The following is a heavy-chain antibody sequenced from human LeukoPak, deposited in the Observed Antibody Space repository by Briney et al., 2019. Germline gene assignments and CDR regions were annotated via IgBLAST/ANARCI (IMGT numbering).Heavy chain of an antibody. J-gene: IGHJ4*02. Sequence: SETLSLTCSDSGASMSSYYWSWIRQPPGKGLEWIGYIYYSGSTNYNPSLKSRVTISVDTSKNQFSLKLSSVTAADTAVYYCASGIQTALFDYWGQGTLVTVSS. CDR2: IYYSGST. CDR1: GASMSSYY. CDR3: ASGIQTALFDY. V-gene: IGHV4-59*01.